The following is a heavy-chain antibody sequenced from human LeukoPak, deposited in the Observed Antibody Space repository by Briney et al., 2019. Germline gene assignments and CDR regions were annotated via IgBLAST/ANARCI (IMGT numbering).Heavy chain of an antibody. Sequence: SETLSLTRTVSGGSISSYYWSWIRQPPGKGLEWIGYIYYSGSTNYNPSLKSRVTMSVDTSKKQFSLKLSSVTAADTAVYYCARNTYYYDSTGYYQFDYWGQGTLVTVSS. CDR3: ARNTYYYDSTGYYQFDY. D-gene: IGHD3-22*01. CDR1: GGSISSYY. CDR2: IYYSGST. V-gene: IGHV4-59*01. J-gene: IGHJ4*02.